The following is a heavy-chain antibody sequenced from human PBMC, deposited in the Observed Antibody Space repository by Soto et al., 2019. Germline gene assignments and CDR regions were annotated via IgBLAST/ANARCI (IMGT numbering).Heavy chain of an antibody. CDR3: ARGLDYVGFDY. Sequence: SETLSLTCIVSGDSVSSGTFHWSWIRQPPGKGLEWIGYIYYRGSTNYNPSLRSRVTISIDTSRNQFSLKVSSVTAADTAVYYCARGLDYVGFDYWGQGTLVTVS. V-gene: IGHV4-61*01. CDR2: IYYRGST. D-gene: IGHD4-17*01. J-gene: IGHJ4*02. CDR1: GDSVSSGTFH.